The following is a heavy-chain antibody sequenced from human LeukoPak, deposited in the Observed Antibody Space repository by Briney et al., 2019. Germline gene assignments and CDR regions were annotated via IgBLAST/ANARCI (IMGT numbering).Heavy chain of an antibody. V-gene: IGHV3-23*01. CDR3: AKDRAVAGTGFDY. Sequence: GGTLRLSCAASGFTFSSYGMSWVRQAPGKGLEWVSAISGSGGSTYYADSVKGRFTISRDNSKNTLYLQMNSLRAEDTAVYYCAKDRAVAGTGFDYWGQGTLVTVSS. CDR2: ISGSGGST. D-gene: IGHD6-19*01. CDR1: GFTFSSYG. J-gene: IGHJ4*02.